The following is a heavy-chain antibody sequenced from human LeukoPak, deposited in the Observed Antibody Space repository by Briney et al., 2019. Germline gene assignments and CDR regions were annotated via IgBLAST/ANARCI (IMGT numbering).Heavy chain of an antibody. D-gene: IGHD6-13*01. V-gene: IGHV1-69*05. J-gene: IGHJ4*02. Sequence: GASVKVSCKASGGTFSSYAISWVRQAPGQGLEWMGGIIPIFGTANYAQKLQGRVTMTTDTSTSTAYMELRSLRSDDTAVYYCARVIAAAGTSDYWGQGTLVTVSS. CDR1: GGTFSSYA. CDR3: ARVIAAAGTSDY. CDR2: IIPIFGTA.